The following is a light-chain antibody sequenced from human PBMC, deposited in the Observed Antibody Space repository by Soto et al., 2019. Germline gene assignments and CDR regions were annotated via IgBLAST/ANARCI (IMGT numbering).Light chain of an antibody. CDR1: SSDVGGYNY. J-gene: IGLJ1*01. Sequence: QSVLTQPASVSGSPGQSITISCTGTSSDVGGYNYVSWYQQHPGKAPKLMIYEVSNRLSGVSNRFSGSKSGNTASLTISGLQAEDEADYYCSSYTSSNYVFGTGTKVTVL. CDR2: EVS. V-gene: IGLV2-14*01. CDR3: SSYTSSNYV.